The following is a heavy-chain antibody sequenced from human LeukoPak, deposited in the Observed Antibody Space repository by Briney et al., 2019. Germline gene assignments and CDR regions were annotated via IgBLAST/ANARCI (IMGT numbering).Heavy chain of an antibody. CDR1: GFTFSNSW. CDR3: ARDLLGYSYDAYYFDF. D-gene: IGHD5-18*01. Sequence: GGSLRLSCAASGFTFSNSWMSWIRQAPGQGLEWVANIKQDGSEKYYVDSVKGRFTISRDNSKNTLYLQMNSLRAEDTAVYYCARDLLGYSYDAYYFDFWGQGTLVTVSS. J-gene: IGHJ4*02. CDR2: IKQDGSEK. V-gene: IGHV3-7*01.